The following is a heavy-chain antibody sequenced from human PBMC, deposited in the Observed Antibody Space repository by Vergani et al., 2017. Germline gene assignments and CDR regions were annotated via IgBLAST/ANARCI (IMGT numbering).Heavy chain of an antibody. CDR2: IIPILGIA. D-gene: IGHD2-21*02. CDR3: VTSELAYCGGDCYSXFDY. J-gene: IGHJ4*02. Sequence: QVPLVQSGAEVKKPGSSVKVSCKASGGTFSSYTISWVRQAPGQGLEWMGRIIPILGIANYAQKCQGRVTITADKSTSTAYMELSSLRSEDTAVYYCVTSELAYCGGDCYSXFDYWGQGTLVTVSS. CDR1: GGTFSSYT. V-gene: IGHV1-69*02.